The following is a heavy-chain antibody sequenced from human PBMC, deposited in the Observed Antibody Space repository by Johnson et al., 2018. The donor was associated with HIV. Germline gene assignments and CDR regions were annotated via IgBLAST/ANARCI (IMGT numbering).Heavy chain of an antibody. J-gene: IGHJ3*02. CDR3: AKDRGVVVTAAPYEAFDI. Sequence: QVQLVESGGGVVQPGGSLRLSCAASGFAFSSYGVNWVRQAPGKGLEWVAFIRYDGSDKYYADSVKGRFTISRDNSKHTLYLQMNSLRAEDTAVYYCAKDRGVVVTAAPYEAFDIWGQGTMVTVSS. D-gene: IGHD2-21*02. CDR1: GFAFSSYG. CDR2: IRYDGSDK. V-gene: IGHV3-30*02.